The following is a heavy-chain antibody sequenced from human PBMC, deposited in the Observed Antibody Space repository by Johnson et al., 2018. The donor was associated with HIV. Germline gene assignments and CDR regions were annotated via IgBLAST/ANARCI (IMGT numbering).Heavy chain of an antibody. D-gene: IGHD6-6*01. CDR2: ISYDGSNK. CDR1: GFTFSSYA. V-gene: IGHV3-30*04. CDR3: ARDILEYSSSVPDAFDI. J-gene: IGHJ3*02. Sequence: QVQLVESGGGVVQPGRSLRLSCAASGFTFSSYAMHWVRQAPGKGLEWVAVISYDGSNKYYADSVKGRFTISRDNYKNTLYLQMNSLRAEDTAVYYCARDILEYSSSVPDAFDIWGQGTMVTVSS.